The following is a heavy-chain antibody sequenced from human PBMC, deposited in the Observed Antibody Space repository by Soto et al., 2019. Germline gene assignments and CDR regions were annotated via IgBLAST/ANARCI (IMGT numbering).Heavy chain of an antibody. CDR1: GGSISRYY. CDR3: ASVEASAGNLAPYYFDS. D-gene: IGHD5-12*01. CDR2: VSYSGGT. Sequence: SETVSLTCTVSGGSISRYYWSWIRLPPGKGLEWIGYVSYSGGTNYNPSLKGRITISLDTSKTQFSLKLSSATAADTALYFCASVEASAGNLAPYYFDSWGQGTLVTVSS. V-gene: IGHV4-59*01. J-gene: IGHJ4*02.